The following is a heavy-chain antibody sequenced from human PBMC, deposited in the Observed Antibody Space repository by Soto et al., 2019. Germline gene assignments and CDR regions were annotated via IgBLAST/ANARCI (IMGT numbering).Heavy chain of an antibody. V-gene: IGHV3-64*01. CDR3: GRSSGAALIGSASYDLEV. CDR2: ISSNGGST. J-gene: IGHJ6*02. Sequence: GGSLRLSCAASGCTFSYYAMHWVRQAPGKGLEYVSGISSNGGSTYYVTSVKCRFSISRDNSKNTLYLHISSLRTEDIAVYYCGRSSGAALIGSASYDLEVWGQGTTVSV. D-gene: IGHD2-8*01. CDR1: GCTFSYYA.